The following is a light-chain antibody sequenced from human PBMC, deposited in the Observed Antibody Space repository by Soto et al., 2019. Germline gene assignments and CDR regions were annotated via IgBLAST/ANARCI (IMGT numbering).Light chain of an antibody. J-gene: IGLJ1*01. CDR2: GNS. V-gene: IGLV1-40*01. CDR3: QSYDRSLSYV. CDR1: SSNIGTGYD. Sequence: SVLTQPPSVSGAPGQRVTISCTGSSSNIGTGYDVYWYQQLPGTAPKLLIYGNSNRPSGVPDRFSGSKSGTSASLAITGLQAEDEADYYCQSYDRSLSYVFGTGTKVTVL.